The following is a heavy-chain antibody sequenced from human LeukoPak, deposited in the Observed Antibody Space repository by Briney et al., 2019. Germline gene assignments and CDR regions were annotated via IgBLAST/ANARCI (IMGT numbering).Heavy chain of an antibody. CDR3: ARDGGYCTNGVCYGGYFDY. CDR2: IGSDNKP. V-gene: IGHV3-23*01. CDR1: GFTFSAYA. J-gene: IGHJ4*02. Sequence: PGGSLRLSCEASGFTFSAYAMTWVRQAPGKGLEWVSSIGSDNKPHYSESVRGRFAISRDNSKSMLFLQLNSLRAEDTALYYCARDGGYCTNGVCYGGYFDYWGQGTLVTVSS. D-gene: IGHD2-8*01.